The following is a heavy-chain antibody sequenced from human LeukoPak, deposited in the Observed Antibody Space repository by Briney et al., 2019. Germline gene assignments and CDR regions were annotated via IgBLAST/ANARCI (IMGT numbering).Heavy chain of an antibody. CDR2: IRYDGNKK. CDR1: GFIFSNYG. CDR3: AMVEQVVSNVEGGY. J-gene: IGHJ4*02. D-gene: IGHD6-6*01. V-gene: IGHV3-30*02. Sequence: PGGSLRLSCAGSGFIFSNYGMHWVRQAPAKGLEWVAFIRYDGNKKYYADSVKGRFTISRDNSKNTLFLQMNSLRPEDMAVYFCAMVEQVVSNVEGGYWGQGTPVTVSS.